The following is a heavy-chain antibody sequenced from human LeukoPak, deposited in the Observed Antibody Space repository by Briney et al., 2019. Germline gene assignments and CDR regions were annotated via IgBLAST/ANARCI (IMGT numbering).Heavy chain of an antibody. CDR3: AREGIASVRFDY. CDR1: GGTFSSYA. Sequence: SVKVSRKASGGTFSSYAISWVRQAPGQGLEWMGRIIPIFGIANYAQKFQGRVTITADKSTSTAYMELSSLRSEDTAVYYCAREGIASVRFDYWGQGTLVTVSS. CDR2: IIPIFGIA. V-gene: IGHV1-69*04. J-gene: IGHJ4*02. D-gene: IGHD6-13*01.